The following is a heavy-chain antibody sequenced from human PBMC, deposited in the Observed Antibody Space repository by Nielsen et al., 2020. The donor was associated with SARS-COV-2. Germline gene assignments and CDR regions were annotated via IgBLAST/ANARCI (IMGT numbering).Heavy chain of an antibody. J-gene: IGHJ6*03. CDR2: ISKTGNYK. Sequence: GGSLRLSCVVSGFTFSDYSVNWLRKAPGKGLQWVSMISKTGNYKFYTEAVKGRFTISRDNAKNSLYLQMNSLRAEDTAFYYCTKDSSSADYYYYYMDVWGKGTTVTVSS. CDR1: GFTFSDYS. D-gene: IGHD6-6*01. CDR3: TKDSSSADYYYYYMDV. V-gene: IGHV3-21*04.